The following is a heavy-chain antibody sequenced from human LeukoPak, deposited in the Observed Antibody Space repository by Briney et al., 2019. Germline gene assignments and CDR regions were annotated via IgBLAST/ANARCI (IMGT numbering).Heavy chain of an antibody. D-gene: IGHD3-22*01. Sequence: GGSLRLSCAASGFTFSSYAMSWVRQAPGKGLEWVSAISGSGGSTYYADSVKGRFTISRDNSKNTLYLQMNSLRAEDTPVYYCAKDLALSLYESSVYTPQWFDPWGKGTRVPVS. CDR1: GFTFSSYA. CDR2: ISGSGGST. CDR3: AKDLALSLYESSVYTPQWFDP. V-gene: IGHV3-23*01. J-gene: IGHJ5*02.